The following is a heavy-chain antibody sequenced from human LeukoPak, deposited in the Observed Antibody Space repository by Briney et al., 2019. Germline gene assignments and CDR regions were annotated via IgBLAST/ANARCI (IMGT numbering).Heavy chain of an antibody. V-gene: IGHV4-38-2*02. Sequence: PSETLSLTCTVSGYSISSGYYWGWIRQPPGKGLEWIGSIYHSGSTNYNPSLKSRVTISVDTSKNQFSLKLSSVTAADTAVYYCATVTATPYDILTGYYPYWGQGTLVTVSS. CDR3: ATVTATPYDILTGYYPY. CDR2: IYHSGST. D-gene: IGHD3-9*01. J-gene: IGHJ4*02. CDR1: GYSISSGYY.